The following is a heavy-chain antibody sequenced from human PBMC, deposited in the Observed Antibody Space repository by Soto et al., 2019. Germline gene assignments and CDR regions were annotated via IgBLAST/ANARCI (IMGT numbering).Heavy chain of an antibody. CDR2: MNAHSGNT. V-gene: IGHV1-8*01. CDR3: ARDKGSDAFDI. CDR1: GYTFISYD. Sequence: VKVSCKASGYTFISYDINWVRQATGQGLEWMGWMNAHSGNTGYAQKFQGRVTMTRNTSISTAYMELSSLRSDDTAVYYCARDKGSDAFDIWGQGTMVTVSS. J-gene: IGHJ3*02.